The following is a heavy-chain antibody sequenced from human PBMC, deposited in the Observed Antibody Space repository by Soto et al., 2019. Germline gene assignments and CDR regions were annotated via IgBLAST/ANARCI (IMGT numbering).Heavy chain of an antibody. CDR2: IYYSGST. CDR1: GGSISSYN. D-gene: IGHD6-19*01. CDR3: ARESGYSSGWYGYYSYYMDV. Sequence: SETLSLTCTVSGGSISSYNWSWIRQPPGKGLEWIGYIYYSGSTNYNPSLKSRVTISVDTSKNQFSLKLSSVTAADTAVYYCARESGYSSGWYGYYSYYMDVWGKGTTVTVSS. J-gene: IGHJ6*03. V-gene: IGHV4-59*01.